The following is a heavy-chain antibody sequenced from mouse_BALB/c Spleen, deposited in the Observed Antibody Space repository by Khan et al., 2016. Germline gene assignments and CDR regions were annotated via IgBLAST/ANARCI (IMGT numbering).Heavy chain of an antibody. CDR1: GYAFTTYN. D-gene: IGHD2-10*02. CDR3: ARWYGNYVPFAY. J-gene: IGHJ3*01. V-gene: IGHV1S135*01. CDR2: IDPYNGVS. Sequence: IQLVQSGPELVKPGASVKVSCKGSGYAFTTYNMYWVKQSHGKSLEWIGYIDPYNGVSSYNQKFKDKATLTVDESSSTAYMHLNSLTSEDSAVYCCARWYGNYVPFAYWGQGTLVTVSA.